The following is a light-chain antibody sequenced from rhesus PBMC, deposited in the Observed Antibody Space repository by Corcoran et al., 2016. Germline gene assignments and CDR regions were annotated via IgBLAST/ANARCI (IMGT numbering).Light chain of an antibody. V-gene: IGKV1-69*01. Sequence: DIQMTQSPSSLSASVGDRVTITCRASQGISNWLAWYQQKPGKAPKLLLDRATNLETGVPSRFSGSGSGTDFTLTISSLQPEDIATYYCQQHDNSPLTFGGGTKVEIK. CDR3: QQHDNSPLT. CDR2: RAT. CDR1: QGISNW. J-gene: IGKJ4*01.